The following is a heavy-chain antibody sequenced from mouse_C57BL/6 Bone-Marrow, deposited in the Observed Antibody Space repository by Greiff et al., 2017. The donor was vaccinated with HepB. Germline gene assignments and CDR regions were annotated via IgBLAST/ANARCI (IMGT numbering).Heavy chain of an antibody. Sequence: VQLKESGGGLVKPGGSLKLSCAASGFTFSDYGMHWVRQAPEKGLEWVAYISSGSSTIYYADTVKGRFTISRDNAKNTLFLQMTSLRSEDTAMYYCARPSTGAWFAYWGQGTLVTVSA. CDR1: GFTFSDYG. V-gene: IGHV5-17*01. CDR3: ARPSTGAWFAY. CDR2: ISSGSSTI. J-gene: IGHJ3*01.